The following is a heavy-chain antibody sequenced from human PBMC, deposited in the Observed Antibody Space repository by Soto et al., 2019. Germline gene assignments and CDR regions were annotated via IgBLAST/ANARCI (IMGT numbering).Heavy chain of an antibody. D-gene: IGHD4-4*01. CDR3: ARGPHYSNLDY. CDR1: GFTFSSCA. J-gene: IGHJ4*02. CDR2: IKEDGSEK. Sequence: GGSLRLSCAASGFTFSSCAMGWVRQAPGKGLEWVANIKEDGSEKYYVDSVKGRFTISRDNAKNSLYLQMNSLRAEDTAVYYCARGPHYSNLDYWGQGTLVTVSS. V-gene: IGHV3-7*01.